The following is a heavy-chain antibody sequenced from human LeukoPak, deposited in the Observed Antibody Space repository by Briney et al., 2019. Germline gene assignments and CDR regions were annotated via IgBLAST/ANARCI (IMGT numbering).Heavy chain of an antibody. CDR1: GFTFSSSA. CDR3: AKDKRNIGSGTLHDY. J-gene: IGHJ4*02. CDR2: ISNNGGYT. V-gene: IGHV3-23*01. Sequence: GSLRLFCAASGFTFSSSAMSWVRQAPGKGLEWVSAISNNGGYTYYADSVQGRFTISRDNSKSTLCLQMNSLRAEDTAVYYCAKDKRNIGSGTLHDYWGQGTLVTVSS. D-gene: IGHD6-19*01.